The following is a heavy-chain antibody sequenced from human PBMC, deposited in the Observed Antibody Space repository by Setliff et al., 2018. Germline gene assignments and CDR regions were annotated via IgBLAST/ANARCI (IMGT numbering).Heavy chain of an antibody. Sequence: GGSLRLSCVASGFTFSDHYMDWVRQAPGKGLEWVANINQDGSEKSHVDSVKGRFSISRDNAKNSLYLQMSSLRAEDTAVFYCARVVTSAFDIWGQGTMVTVSS. J-gene: IGHJ3*02. CDR2: INQDGSEK. CDR3: ARVVTSAFDI. D-gene: IGHD2-2*01. V-gene: IGHV3-7*03. CDR1: GFTFSDHY.